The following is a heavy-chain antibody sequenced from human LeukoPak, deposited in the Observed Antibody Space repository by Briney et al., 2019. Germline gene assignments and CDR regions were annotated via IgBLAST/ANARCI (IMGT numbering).Heavy chain of an antibody. CDR1: GGSFSGYY. CDR3: AREAYCSGGSCYFGGFYYFDY. Sequence: SQTLSLTCAVYGGSFSGYYWSWIRQPPGKGLEWIGEINHSGSTNYNPSLKSRVTISADTSKNQFSLKLSSVTAADTAVYYCAREAYCSGGSCYFGGFYYFDYWGQGTLVTVSS. D-gene: IGHD2-15*01. CDR2: INHSGST. V-gene: IGHV4-34*01. J-gene: IGHJ4*02.